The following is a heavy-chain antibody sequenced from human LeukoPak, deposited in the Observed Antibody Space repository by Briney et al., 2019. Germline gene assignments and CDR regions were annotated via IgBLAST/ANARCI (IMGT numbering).Heavy chain of an antibody. V-gene: IGHV3-48*01. Sequence: GGSLRLSCAASGFTFSVYSMNWVRQAPGKGLEWVSYITASSRTKYYADSVKGRFSISRDNAKNSLFLQINSLRAEDTAVYYCARDITMVRTYYYNGMDVWGQGTTVTVSS. CDR2: ITASSRTK. J-gene: IGHJ6*02. CDR3: ARDITMVRTYYYNGMDV. D-gene: IGHD3-10*01. CDR1: GFTFSVYS.